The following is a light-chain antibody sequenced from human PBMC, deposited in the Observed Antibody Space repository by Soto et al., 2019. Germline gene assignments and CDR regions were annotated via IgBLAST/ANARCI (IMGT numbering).Light chain of an antibody. CDR1: QSVSSN. CDR2: GAS. V-gene: IGKV3-15*01. Sequence: EIVMTQSPATLSVSTGERATLSCRASQSVSSNLAWYQQKPGQAPRLLIYGASTRATGIPARFSGSGSGTDFTLTISSLEPEDFAVYYCQQRSNWLITFGQGTRLEIK. CDR3: QQRSNWLIT. J-gene: IGKJ5*01.